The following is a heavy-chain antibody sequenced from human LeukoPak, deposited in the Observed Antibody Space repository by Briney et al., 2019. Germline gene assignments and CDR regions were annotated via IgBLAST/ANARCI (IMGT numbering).Heavy chain of an antibody. J-gene: IGHJ3*02. CDR3: AAGGAAMVIRGAFDI. CDR1: GSSINSYY. D-gene: IGHD5-18*01. CDR2: IYYSGST. Sequence: SETLSLTCTVSGSSINSYYWSWIRQPPGKGLEWIGYIYYSGSTNYNPSLKSRVTISVDTSKNQFSLKLSSVTAADTAVYYCAAGGAAMVIRGAFDIWGQGTMVTVSS. V-gene: IGHV4-59*08.